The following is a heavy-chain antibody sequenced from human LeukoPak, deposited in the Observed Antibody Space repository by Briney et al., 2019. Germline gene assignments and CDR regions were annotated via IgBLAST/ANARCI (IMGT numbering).Heavy chain of an antibody. CDR1: GGSISSSNW. CDR3: ARVGAVAGYWYFDL. CDR2: IYHSVST. Sequence: SGTLSLTCAVSGGSISSSNWWSWVRQPPGKGLEWIGEIYHSVSTNYNPSLKSRVTISVDKSKNQFSLKLSSVTAADTAVYYCARVGAVAGYWYFDLWGRGTLVTVSS. J-gene: IGHJ2*01. D-gene: IGHD6-19*01. V-gene: IGHV4-4*02.